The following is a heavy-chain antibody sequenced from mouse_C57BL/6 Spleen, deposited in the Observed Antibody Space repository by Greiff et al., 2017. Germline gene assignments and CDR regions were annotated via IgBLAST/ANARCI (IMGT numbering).Heavy chain of an antibody. Sequence: EVQLQQSGAELVKPGASVKLSCTASGFNITDYYMHWVKQRTEQGLAWIGRIDPEDGETKYAPKFPGKATITADTSSNTAYLQLSSLTSEDTAVYYCAISTVVATDWYFDVWGTGTTVTVSS. D-gene: IGHD1-1*01. CDR3: AISTVVATDWYFDV. J-gene: IGHJ1*03. CDR2: IDPEDGET. CDR1: GFNITDYY. V-gene: IGHV14-2*01.